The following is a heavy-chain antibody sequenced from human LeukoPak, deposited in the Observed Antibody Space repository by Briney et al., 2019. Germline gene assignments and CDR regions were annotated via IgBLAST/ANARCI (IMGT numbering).Heavy chain of an antibody. CDR2: IGYDESKK. J-gene: IGHJ4*02. D-gene: IGHD2-15*01. V-gene: IGHV3-30*02. CDR1: GFTFRNSG. Sequence: SGGSLRLSCVASGFTFRNSGMHWVRQAPGKGLEWVALIGYDESKKYYADSVKGRFTTSRDNSKNTLFLQMNSLRIDDTAVYYCANSSFQARGQGTLVTVSS. CDR3: ANSSFQA.